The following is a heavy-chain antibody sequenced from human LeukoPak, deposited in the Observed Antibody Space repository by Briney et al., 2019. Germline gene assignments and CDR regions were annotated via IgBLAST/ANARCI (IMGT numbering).Heavy chain of an antibody. Sequence: LETLSLTCAVSGYSISSGYYWGWIRQPPGKGLEWIGSIYHSGSTYYNPSLKSRVTISVDTSKNQFSLKLSSVTAADTAVYYCARGRGVRGNHSDYWGQGTLVTVSS. CDR1: GYSISSGYY. CDR2: IYHSGST. V-gene: IGHV4-38-2*01. CDR3: ARGRGVRGNHSDY. J-gene: IGHJ4*02. D-gene: IGHD3-10*01.